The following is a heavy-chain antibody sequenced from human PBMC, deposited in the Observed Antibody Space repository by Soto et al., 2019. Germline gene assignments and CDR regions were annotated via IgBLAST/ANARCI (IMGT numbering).Heavy chain of an antibody. J-gene: IGHJ6*02. CDR2: IIPIPGTA. Sequence: QVQLVQSGAEVKKPGSSVKVSCKASGGTFGSYAISWVRQAPGQGLEWMGGIIPIPGTANYAQQFQGRVTIAADESTSTAYMELSSLRSEDTAVYYCARSQGSSTSLEIYYYYYYGMDVWCQGTTVTVSS. CDR3: ARSQGSSTSLEIYYYYYYGMDV. V-gene: IGHV1-69*01. CDR1: GGTFGSYA. D-gene: IGHD2-2*01.